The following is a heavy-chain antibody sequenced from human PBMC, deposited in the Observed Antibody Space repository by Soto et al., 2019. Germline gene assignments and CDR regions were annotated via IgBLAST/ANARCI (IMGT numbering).Heavy chain of an antibody. CDR3: ARDKGSSSSLDY. CDR2: IDGDGTIT. Sequence: GGSLRLSCAASGISFSHYWMHWVRQAPGKGLVWVSRIDGDGTITHHADSVKGRFTISRDNAKNTLFLQMDSLTAEDTAVYYCARDKGSSSSLDYWGQGTLVTVSS. D-gene: IGHD6-6*01. CDR1: GISFSHYW. J-gene: IGHJ4*02. V-gene: IGHV3-74*01.